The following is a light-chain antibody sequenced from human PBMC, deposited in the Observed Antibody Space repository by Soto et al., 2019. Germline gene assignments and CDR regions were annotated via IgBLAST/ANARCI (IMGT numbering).Light chain of an antibody. V-gene: IGKV1-9*01. CDR2: AAS. CDR3: QQRKSYSIT. Sequence: DIQLTQSPSFLSASVGDRVTITCRASQDINTYLAWYQQKPGKAPKLLIFAASTLQNGVPSRFSGSGSGTEVTVTITSLQPEDFATYYCQQRKSYSITFGQGTRLEIK. CDR1: QDINTY. J-gene: IGKJ5*01.